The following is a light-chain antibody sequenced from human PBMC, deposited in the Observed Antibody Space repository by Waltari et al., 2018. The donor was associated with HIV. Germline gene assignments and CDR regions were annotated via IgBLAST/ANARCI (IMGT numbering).Light chain of an antibody. J-gene: IGLJ2*01. CDR2: DIN. CDR1: SRDVGGYNY. Sequence: QSALTQPRSVSGSPGQSVTISCTGTSRDVGGYNYVSWYQLRPGTAPKLIIYDINKRPAGVPDRFPGSGSGSTASLTISGLQADDEADYYCCSYAGSFTLIFGGGTRLTVL. V-gene: IGLV2-11*01. CDR3: CSYAGSFTLI.